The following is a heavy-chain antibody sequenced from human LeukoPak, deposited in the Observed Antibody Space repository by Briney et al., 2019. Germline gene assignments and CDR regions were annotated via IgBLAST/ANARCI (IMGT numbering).Heavy chain of an antibody. CDR2: INHSGST. CDR3: ARGRHCYYDFWSGEPSCWFDP. D-gene: IGHD3-3*01. V-gene: IGHV4-34*01. J-gene: IGHJ5*02. CDR1: GGSFSGYY. Sequence: PSEILSLTWAVYGGSFSGYYWSWIRQPPGKGLEWIGEINHSGSTNYNPSLKSRVTISVDTSKNQFSLKLSSVTAADTAVYYCARGRHCYYDFWSGEPSCWFDPWGQGTLVTVSS.